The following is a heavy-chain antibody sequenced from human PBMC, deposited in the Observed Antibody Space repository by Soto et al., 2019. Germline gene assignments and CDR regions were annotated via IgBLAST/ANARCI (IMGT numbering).Heavy chain of an antibody. CDR2: IDGSGGIT. J-gene: IGHJ5*02. V-gene: IGHV3-23*01. D-gene: IGHD3-10*01. CDR3: VKNSGWFNT. CDR1: VFTFGTTD. Sequence: LLQSGGGLVPPGGSLTLSCAASVFTFGTTDISWVRQAPGEGLEWVSTIDGSGGITYYADSVKGLFTISRDNSRNTVYLQMNSLRGDDTALYYCVKNSGWFNTWCQGALVTVSS.